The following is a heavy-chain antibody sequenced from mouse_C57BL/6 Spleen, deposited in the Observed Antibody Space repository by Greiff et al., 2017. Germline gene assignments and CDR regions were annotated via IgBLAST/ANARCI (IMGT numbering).Heavy chain of an antibody. V-gene: IGHV1-18*01. CDR2: INPNNGGT. D-gene: IGHD2-2*01. CDR1: GYTFTDYN. J-gene: IGHJ4*01. Sequence: VQLKESGPELVKPGASVKIPCKASGYTFTDYNMDWVKQSHGKSLEWIGDINPNNGGTIYNQKFKGKATLTVDKSSSTAYMELRSLTSEDTAVYYCARSLYGYDDAMDYWGQGTSVTVSS. CDR3: ARSLYGYDDAMDY.